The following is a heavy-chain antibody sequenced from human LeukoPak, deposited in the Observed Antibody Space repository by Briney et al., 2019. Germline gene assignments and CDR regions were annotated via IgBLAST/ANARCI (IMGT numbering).Heavy chain of an antibody. J-gene: IGHJ4*02. CDR3: ARPLKDY. CDR1: GGAFSGYY. V-gene: IGHV4-34*01. Sequence: SETLSLTCAVYGGAFSGYYWSWIRQPPGKGLEWIGEINHSGSTNYNPSLKSRVTISVDTSKNQFSLKLSSVTAADTAVYYCARPLKDYWGQGTLVTVSS. CDR2: INHSGST.